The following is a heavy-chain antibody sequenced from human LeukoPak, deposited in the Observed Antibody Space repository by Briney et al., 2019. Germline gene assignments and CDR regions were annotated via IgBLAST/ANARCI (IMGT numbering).Heavy chain of an antibody. CDR2: IKPNSGGT. D-gene: IGHD3-3*01. Sequence: ASVKVSCKASGYTFTGYYMHWVRQAPGQGLEWMGWIKPNSGGTNYAQKFQGRVTMTRDTSISTAYMELSRLRSDDTAVYYCARAPYDFWSGYTLYYFDYWGQGTLVTVSS. CDR1: GYTFTGYY. J-gene: IGHJ4*02. V-gene: IGHV1-2*02. CDR3: ARAPYDFWSGYTLYYFDY.